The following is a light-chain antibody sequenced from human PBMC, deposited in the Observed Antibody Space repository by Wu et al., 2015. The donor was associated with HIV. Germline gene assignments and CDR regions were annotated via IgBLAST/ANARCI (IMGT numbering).Light chain of an antibody. Sequence: DIQMTQSPSSLSASVGDTVTITCRASQDISNSLAWYQQKPGKAPKLLLSAASSLEIGVPSRFSGSGPGTHYSLTISSLQPEDFATYYCQQYYNTPLWFGQGPRWKSN. J-gene: IGKJ1*01. CDR1: QDISNS. CDR3: QQYYNTPLW. CDR2: AAS. V-gene: IGKV1-NL1*01.